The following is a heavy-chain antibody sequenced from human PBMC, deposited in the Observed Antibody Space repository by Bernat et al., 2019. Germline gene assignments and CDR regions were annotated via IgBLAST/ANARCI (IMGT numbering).Heavy chain of an antibody. CDR3: AKVSSTSDFDY. J-gene: IGHJ4*02. V-gene: IGHV3-23*01. Sequence: EVQLLESGGGLVQPGGSLRLSCAASGFSFGSYAMAWVRQAPGEGLEWVSGVSAGGTTDYADSVKGRFTISRDNSKNTLYLQMNSLRAEDTAVYYCAKVSSTSDFDYWGQGTLVTVSS. D-gene: IGHD2-2*01. CDR2: VSAGGTT. CDR1: GFSFGSYA.